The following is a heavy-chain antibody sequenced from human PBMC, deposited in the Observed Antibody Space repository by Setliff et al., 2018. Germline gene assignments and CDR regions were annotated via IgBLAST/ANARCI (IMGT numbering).Heavy chain of an antibody. V-gene: IGHV4-34*12. D-gene: IGHD6-19*01. Sequence: SETLSLTCAVYGGSFSGYYWSWIRQPPGKRLEWIGEIIHSGSTNYNPSLKSRITISIDTSKNQFSLKVTSVTAADMAVYYRAREQWLDPPGYYYMDVWAKGTTVTVSS. CDR1: GGSFSGYY. CDR3: AREQWLDPPGYYYMDV. CDR2: IIHSGST. J-gene: IGHJ6*03.